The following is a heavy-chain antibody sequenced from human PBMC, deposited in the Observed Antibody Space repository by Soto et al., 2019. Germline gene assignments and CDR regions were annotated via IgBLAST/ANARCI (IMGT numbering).Heavy chain of an antibody. D-gene: IGHD6-19*01. CDR1: GFTFSSSW. Sequence: GGSLRLSCAASGFTFSSSWMRWVRQAPGKGLEWVANIKQDGSEQNYVDSAKGRCTISRDNAKNSLYLQMNNLRVEDTAVYYCVGSDWFGYWGQGILVTVSS. J-gene: IGHJ5*01. V-gene: IGHV3-7*01. CDR3: VGSDWFGY. CDR2: IKQDGSEQ.